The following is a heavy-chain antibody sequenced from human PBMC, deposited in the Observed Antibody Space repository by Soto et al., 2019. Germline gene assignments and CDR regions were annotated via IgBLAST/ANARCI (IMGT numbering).Heavy chain of an antibody. V-gene: IGHV4-34*01. CDR3: ARGLGAITMIVVNAFDI. Sequence: SETLSLTCAVYGGSFSGYYWSWIRQPPGKGLEWIGEINHSGSTNYNPSLKSRVTISVDTSKNQFSLKLSSVTAADTAVYYCARGLGAITMIVVNAFDIWGQGNPGHR. J-gene: IGHJ3*02. CDR1: GGSFSGYY. D-gene: IGHD3-22*01. CDR2: INHSGST.